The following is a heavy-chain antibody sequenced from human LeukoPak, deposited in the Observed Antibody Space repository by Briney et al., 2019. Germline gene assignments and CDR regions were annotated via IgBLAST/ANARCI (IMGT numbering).Heavy chain of an antibody. J-gene: IGHJ6*02. CDR3: ARGPPYCGGDCYYYYYYGMDV. CDR1: GGSISSYY. Sequence: SETLSLTCTVSGGSISSYYWSWIRQPPGKGLEWIGYIYYSGSTNYNPSLKSRVTISVDTSKNQFSLKLSSVTAADTAVYYCARGPPYCGGDCYYYYYYGMDVWGQGTTATVSS. D-gene: IGHD2-21*02. CDR2: IYYSGST. V-gene: IGHV4-59*01.